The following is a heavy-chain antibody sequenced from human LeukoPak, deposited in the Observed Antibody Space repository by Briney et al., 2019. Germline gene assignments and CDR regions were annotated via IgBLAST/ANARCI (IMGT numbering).Heavy chain of an antibody. Sequence: SETLSLTCTVSGGSISSYYWSWIRQPPGKGLERIGYIYYSGSTNYNPSLKSRVTISVDTSKNQFSLKLSSVTAADTAVYYCARSFSGYDLAYYYYMDVWGKGTTVTVSS. V-gene: IGHV4-59*01. J-gene: IGHJ6*03. CDR1: GGSISSYY. CDR3: ARSFSGYDLAYYYYMDV. CDR2: IYYSGST. D-gene: IGHD5-12*01.